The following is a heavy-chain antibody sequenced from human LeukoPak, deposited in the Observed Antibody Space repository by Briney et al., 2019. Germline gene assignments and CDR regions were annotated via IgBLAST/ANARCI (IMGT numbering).Heavy chain of an antibody. CDR2: IHYSGST. V-gene: IGHV4-59*01. J-gene: IGHJ5*02. CDR3: ARDNPRYNWFDP. Sequence: SETLSLTCSVSGGSISSYYWNWIRQPPGKELEWNGDIHYSGSTNYNPSLRSRVTISVDTSKNQFSLKLSSVTAADTAVYYCARDNPRYNWFDPWGQGTLVTVSS. CDR1: GGSISSYY.